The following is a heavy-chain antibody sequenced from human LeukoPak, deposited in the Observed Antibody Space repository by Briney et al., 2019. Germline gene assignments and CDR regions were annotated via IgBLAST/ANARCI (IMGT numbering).Heavy chain of an antibody. J-gene: IGHJ5*02. CDR2: INPNSGGT. D-gene: IGHD4-17*01. Sequence: ASVKVSCKASGYTFTGYYMHWVRPAPRQGLEWMGRINPNSGGTNYAQKFQGRVTMTRDTSISTAYMELSRLRSDDTAVYYCARAPLYYGDQNNWFDPWGQGTLVTVSS. V-gene: IGHV1-2*06. CDR3: ARAPLYYGDQNNWFDP. CDR1: GYTFTGYY.